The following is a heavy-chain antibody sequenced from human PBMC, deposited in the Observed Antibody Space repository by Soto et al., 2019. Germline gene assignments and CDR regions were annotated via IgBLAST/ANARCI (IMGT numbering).Heavy chain of an antibody. D-gene: IGHD2-2*02. Sequence: VQLLESGGGLVQPGGSLRLSCAASGFTFSSYAMSWVRQAPGKGLEWVSAISGSGGSTYYADSVKGRFTISRDNSKNTLYLQMNSLRAEDTAVYYCAKAVCSSTSCYTGDYYYGMDVWGQGTTVTVSS. V-gene: IGHV3-23*01. CDR1: GFTFSSYA. CDR3: AKAVCSSTSCYTGDYYYGMDV. J-gene: IGHJ6*02. CDR2: ISGSGGST.